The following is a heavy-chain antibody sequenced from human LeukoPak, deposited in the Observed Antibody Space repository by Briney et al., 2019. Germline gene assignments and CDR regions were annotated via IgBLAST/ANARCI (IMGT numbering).Heavy chain of an antibody. D-gene: IGHD2-2*02. V-gene: IGHV4-59*08. CDR1: GGSISSYY. Sequence: SETLSLTCTVSGGSISSYYWSWIRQPPGKGLEWIGYMYYSGSTNYNPSLKSRVTISVDTSKNQFSLKLGSVTAADTAVYYCARHPGIQTAFDYWGQGTLVTVSS. CDR2: MYYSGST. J-gene: IGHJ4*02. CDR3: ARHPGIQTAFDY.